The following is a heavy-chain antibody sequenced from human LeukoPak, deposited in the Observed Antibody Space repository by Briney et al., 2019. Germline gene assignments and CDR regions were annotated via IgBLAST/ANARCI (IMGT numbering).Heavy chain of an antibody. CDR1: GFTFSDHH. CDR3: ASSELGYCSGGSCYAFDY. V-gene: IGHV3-72*01. J-gene: IGHJ4*02. CDR2: SKNKAYGRST. Sequence: PGGSLRLSCAVSGFTFSDHHMDWVRQAPGKGLEWIGRSKNKAYGRSTVYAASVKGRFTFSRDDPKNSLYLQMDSLRDEDTAVYYSASSELGYCSGGSCYAFDYWGQGTLVTVSS. D-gene: IGHD2-15*01.